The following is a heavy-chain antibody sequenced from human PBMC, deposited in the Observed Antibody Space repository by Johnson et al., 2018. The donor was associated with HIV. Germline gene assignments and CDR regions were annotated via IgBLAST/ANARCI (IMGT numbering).Heavy chain of an antibody. CDR3: AKSDGFDI. J-gene: IGHJ3*02. Sequence: VQLVESGGGLVQPGGCLRLSCVASGFTFSSYAMSWVRQAPGKGLEWVSTISSSGGNTYYADSVKGRFTISRDNSKNRLYLQMTSLRAEDTAVYYCAKSDGFDIWGQGTMVTVAS. CDR2: ISSSGGNT. CDR1: GFTFSSYA. V-gene: IGHV3-23*04.